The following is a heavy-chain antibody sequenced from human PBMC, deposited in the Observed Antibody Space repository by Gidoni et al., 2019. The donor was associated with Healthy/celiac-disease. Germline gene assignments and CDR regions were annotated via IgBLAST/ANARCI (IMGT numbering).Heavy chain of an antibody. Sequence: QVQLVQSGAEVKKPGSSVKVSCKASGGTFSSYAISWVRQAPGQGLEWMGRIIPILGIANYAQKFQGRVTITADKSTSTAYMELSSLRSEDTAVYYCATAPGGDGYSYGGEDYWGQGTLVTVSS. V-gene: IGHV1-69*09. D-gene: IGHD5-18*01. CDR2: IIPILGIA. CDR3: ATAPGGDGYSYGGEDY. CDR1: GGTFSSYA. J-gene: IGHJ4*02.